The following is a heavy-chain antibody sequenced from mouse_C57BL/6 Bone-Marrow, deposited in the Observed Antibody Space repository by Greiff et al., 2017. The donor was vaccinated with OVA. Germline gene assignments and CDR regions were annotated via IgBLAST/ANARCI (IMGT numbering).Heavy chain of an antibody. CDR3: AKHGRYYAMDY. V-gene: IGHV2-9*01. CDR1: GFSLTSYG. J-gene: IGHJ4*01. CDR2: IWGGGST. Sequence: VQRVESGPGLVAPSQSLSITCTVSGFSLTSYGVAWVRQPPGKGLEWLGVIWGGGSTNYNSALLSRLSISKDNSTSQVFLKMNSLQTDDTAMDYCAKHGRYYAMDYWGQGTSVTVSS.